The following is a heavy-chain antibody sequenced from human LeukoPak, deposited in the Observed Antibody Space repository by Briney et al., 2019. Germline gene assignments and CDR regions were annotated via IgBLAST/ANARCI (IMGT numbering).Heavy chain of an antibody. V-gene: IGHV1-69*13. CDR1: GATFIIYT. CDR3: ARKGWGSYRYKGNWFDP. CDR2: IIPIFGTG. Sequence: EASVTLSFTGSGATFIIYTNSWVRQAPGQGQEWMGGIIPIFGTGNYSQKFQGRVTITADESTSTGYMELSSLRSEDTAVYYCARKGWGSYRYKGNWFDPWGQGTLVTVSS. D-gene: IGHD3-16*02. J-gene: IGHJ5*02.